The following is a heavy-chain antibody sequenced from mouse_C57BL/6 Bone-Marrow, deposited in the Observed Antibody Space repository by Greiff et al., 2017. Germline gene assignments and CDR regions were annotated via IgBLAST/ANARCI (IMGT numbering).Heavy chain of an antibody. CDR1: GFTFSSYG. CDR3: ARHNLYCAMDY. Sequence: VQLKESGGDLVKPGGSLKLSCAASGFTFSSYGMSWVRQTPDKRLEWVATISSGGSYTYYTDSVKGRFTISRDNAKNTLYLQMSSLKSEDTAMYYGARHNLYCAMDYWGQGTSVTVSS. CDR2: ISSGGSYT. J-gene: IGHJ4*01. V-gene: IGHV5-6*01.